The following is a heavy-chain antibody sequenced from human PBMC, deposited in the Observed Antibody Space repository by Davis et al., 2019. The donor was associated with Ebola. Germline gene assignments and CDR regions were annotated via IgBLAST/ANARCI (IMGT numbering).Heavy chain of an antibody. V-gene: IGHV4-59*12. CDR3: AREPTGNYYYFYGMDV. J-gene: IGHJ6*04. D-gene: IGHD1-14*01. CDR2: IYYSGST. CDR1: GGSISSYY. Sequence: MPGGSLRLSCTVSGGSISSYYWSWIRQPPGKGLEWIGYIYYSGSTNYNPSLKSRVTISVDTSKNQFSLKLSSVTAADTAVYYCAREPTGNYYYFYGMDVWGKGTTVSVSS.